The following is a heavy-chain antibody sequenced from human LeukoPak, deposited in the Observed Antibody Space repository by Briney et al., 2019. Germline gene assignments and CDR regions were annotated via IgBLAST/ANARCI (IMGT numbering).Heavy chain of an antibody. CDR2: ITSRSTYI. V-gene: IGHV3-21*01. Sequence: GGSLRLSCAASGFTFSSYSMNWVRQAPGKGLEWVSSITSRSTYIYYTDSVKGRFTISRDNAKNSLYLQLNSLRAEDTAVYYCARGSYYGGNSWLDYRGQGTLVTVSS. CDR1: GFTFSSYS. CDR3: ARGSYYGGNSWLDY. J-gene: IGHJ4*02. D-gene: IGHD4-23*01.